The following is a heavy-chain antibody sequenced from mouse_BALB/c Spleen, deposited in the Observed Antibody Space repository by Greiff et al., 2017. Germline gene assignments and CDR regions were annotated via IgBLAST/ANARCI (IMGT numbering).Heavy chain of an antibody. J-gene: IGHJ1*01. CDR2: ISYSGST. Sequence: EVKLQESGPSLVKPSQTLSLTCSVTGDSITSGYWNWIRKFPGNKLEYMGYISYSGSTYYNPSLKRRISITRATSKNQYYLQLNSVTTEDTATYYCARSLYYYGSSVGYFDVWGAGTTVTVSS. V-gene: IGHV3-8*02. D-gene: IGHD1-1*01. CDR1: GDSITSGY. CDR3: ARSLYYYGSSVGYFDV.